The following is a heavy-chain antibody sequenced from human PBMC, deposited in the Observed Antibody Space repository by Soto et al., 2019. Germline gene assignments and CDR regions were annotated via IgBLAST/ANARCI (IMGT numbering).Heavy chain of an antibody. V-gene: IGHV3-33*01. D-gene: IGHD5-12*01. J-gene: IGHJ5*02. CDR3: AREADGYNLGYNWFDP. CDR2: IWYDGSNK. Sequence: QVQLVESGGGVVQPGRSLRLSCAASGFTFSSYGMHWVRQAPGKGLEWVAVIWYDGSNKYYADSVKGRFTISRDNSKNTLYLQMNSLRSEDTAVYYCAREADGYNLGYNWFDPWGHGTLVTVSS. CDR1: GFTFSSYG.